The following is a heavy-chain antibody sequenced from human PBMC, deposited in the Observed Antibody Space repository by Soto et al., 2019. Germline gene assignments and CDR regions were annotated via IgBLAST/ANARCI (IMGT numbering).Heavy chain of an antibody. CDR2: IWYDGSNK. Sequence: GGSLRLSCAASGFTFSSYGMHWVRQAPGKGLEWVAVIWYDGSNKYYADSVKGRFTISRDNSKNTLYLQMNSLRAEDTAVYYCARELYNWNDEGDGDFDYWGQGTLVTVSS. CDR1: GFTFSSYG. V-gene: IGHV3-33*01. J-gene: IGHJ4*02. D-gene: IGHD1-1*01. CDR3: ARELYNWNDEGDGDFDY.